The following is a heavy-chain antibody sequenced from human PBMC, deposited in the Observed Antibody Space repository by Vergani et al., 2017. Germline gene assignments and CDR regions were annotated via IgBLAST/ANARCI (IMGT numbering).Heavy chain of an antibody. V-gene: IGHV4-39*07. Sequence: QLQLQESGPGLVKPSETLSLTCTVSGGSISTSSYYWGWIRQPPGKGMEWIGSISYSGGTYYNPSLKSRVTIAVDTSKTHFSLKLSSVTAADTAVYYCAREGYCSSTSCYAPPAFEPGGQGSLVTVSS. CDR1: GGSISTSSYY. J-gene: IGHJ5*02. CDR3: AREGYCSSTSCYAPPAFEP. CDR2: ISYSGGT. D-gene: IGHD2-2*01.